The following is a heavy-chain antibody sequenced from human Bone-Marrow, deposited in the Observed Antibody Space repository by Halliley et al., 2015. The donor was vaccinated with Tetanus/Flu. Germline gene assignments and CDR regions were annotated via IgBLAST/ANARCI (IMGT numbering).Heavy chain of an antibody. CDR3: ARGTTWTQLWSESYHFDN. CDR2: IKPDESDN. J-gene: IGHJ4*02. D-gene: IGHD5-18*01. V-gene: IGHV3-7*03. Sequence: IKPDESDNYYVDSVRGRFIVSRDNAQNSLFLQMNRLTVEDPAVYFCARGTTWTQLWSESYHFDNWGQGTLVTVSS.